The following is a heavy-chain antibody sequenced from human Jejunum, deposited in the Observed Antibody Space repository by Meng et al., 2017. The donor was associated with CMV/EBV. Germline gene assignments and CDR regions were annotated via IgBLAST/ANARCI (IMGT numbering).Heavy chain of an antibody. CDR3: ARVTNPEYFQY. CDR2: VSAYDGET. Sequence: QVQLVQSGAEVKKPGASVKVSCKASGYTFTEYGISWVRQAPGQGLEWIGWVSAYDGETNYAQKVRGRVTMTRDTSTTTAYMELRSLRSDDSAIYYCARVTNPEYFQYWGQGTLVTVS. J-gene: IGHJ1*01. CDR1: GYTFTEYG. V-gene: IGHV1-18*04.